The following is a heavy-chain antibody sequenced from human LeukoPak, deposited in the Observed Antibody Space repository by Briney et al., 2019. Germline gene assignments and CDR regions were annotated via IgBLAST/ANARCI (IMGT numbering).Heavy chain of an antibody. CDR3: AKIEGKYQLANIPDS. J-gene: IGHJ4*02. D-gene: IGHD2-2*01. Sequence: GGSLRLSCVASGFTFSYYGMHWVRQAPGKGLEWVAFIRYDGSNEYYAESAKGRFTISRDNSKNTLYLQMNSLRVEDTAAYYCAKIEGKYQLANIPDSWGQGTLVTVSS. CDR1: GFTFSYYG. CDR2: IRYDGSNE. V-gene: IGHV3-30*02.